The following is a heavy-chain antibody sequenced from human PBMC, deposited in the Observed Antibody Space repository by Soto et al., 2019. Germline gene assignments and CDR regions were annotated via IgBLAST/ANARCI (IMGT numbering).Heavy chain of an antibody. CDR3: AKDLVVVSAIFDS. CDR1: GFTFTNYA. J-gene: IGHJ5*01. CDR2: ISASGGRT. Sequence: QPGGSLRLSCAASGFTFTNYAMSWVRQAPGKGLEWVSSISASGGRTYYADSAKGRLTISRDNSKNTLYLHMSSLRAEDTALYYCAKDLVVVSAIFDSWGQGTLVTVSS. D-gene: IGHD2-21*02. V-gene: IGHV3-23*01.